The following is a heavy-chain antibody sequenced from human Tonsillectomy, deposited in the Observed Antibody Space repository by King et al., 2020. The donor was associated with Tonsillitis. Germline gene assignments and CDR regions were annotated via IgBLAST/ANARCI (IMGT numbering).Heavy chain of an antibody. CDR3: ASGYWYFAL. CDR1: GFTFTTYD. Sequence: VQLVESGGGLVQPGGSLRLSCAASGFTFTTYDMNWVRQAPGKGLEGVSYISSSGSTIYYADSVKGRFTISRDNVKNSLYLQMNSLRAEDTAVYYCASGYWYFALWGRGTLVTVSS. J-gene: IGHJ2*01. CDR2: ISSSGSTI. V-gene: IGHV3-48*03.